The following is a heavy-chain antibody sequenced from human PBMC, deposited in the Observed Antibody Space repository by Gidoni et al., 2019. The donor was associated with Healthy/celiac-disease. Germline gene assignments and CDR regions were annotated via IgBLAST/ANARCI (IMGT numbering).Heavy chain of an antibody. CDR3: ARDLAPIEAGTPPDYYYGMDV. D-gene: IGHD6-13*01. J-gene: IGHJ6*02. CDR2: ISSSGSTI. Sequence: QVQLVESGGGLVKPGGSLRLSCAASGFTFSDYYMRWIRQAPGKGLEWVSYISSSGSTIYYADSVKGRFTISRDNAKNSLYLQMNSLRAEDTAVYYCARDLAPIEAGTPPDYYYGMDVWGQGTTVTVSS. V-gene: IGHV3-11*01. CDR1: GFTFSDYY.